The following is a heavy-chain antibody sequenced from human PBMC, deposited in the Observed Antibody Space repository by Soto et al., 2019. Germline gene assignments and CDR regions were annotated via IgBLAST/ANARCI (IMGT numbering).Heavy chain of an antibody. Sequence: PSETLSLTCSVSGGSTTGGSISGTTYYWGWMRQPPGKGLEWIASFFIGGNTYYNPSLKSRVTTSVDTSKNQFSLKLSSVTAADTAVYFCARSHGLAIDAYYWGPRILVTAPQ. CDR1: GGSISGTTYY. V-gene: IGHV4-39*01. J-gene: IGHJ4*02. CDR2: FFIGGNT. D-gene: IGHD3-10*01. CDR3: ARSHGLAIDAYY.